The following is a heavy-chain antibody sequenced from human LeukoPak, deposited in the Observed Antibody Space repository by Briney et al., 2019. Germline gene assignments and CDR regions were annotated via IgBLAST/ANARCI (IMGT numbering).Heavy chain of an antibody. CDR2: VEHDGGTK. CDR1: GFTFSRYG. V-gene: IGHV3-30*02. Sequence: GGSLRLSCAASGFTFSRYGIHWVRQAPGKGLDWVAFVEHDGGTKYYADSVKGRFTISRDNSKNTLFLQMNSLRADDTSMYYCVTDLHGINWYVHWGQGTLVTVSS. J-gene: IGHJ5*02. CDR3: VTDLHGINWYVH. D-gene: IGHD3-3*02.